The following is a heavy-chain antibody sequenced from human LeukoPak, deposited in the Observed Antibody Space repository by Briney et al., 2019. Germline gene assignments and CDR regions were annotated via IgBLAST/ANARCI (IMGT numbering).Heavy chain of an antibody. J-gene: IGHJ4*02. V-gene: IGHV1-2*06. CDR2: INPNSGGT. CDR1: GYTFTGYY. CDR3: ARDGDYDYVWGSPDY. D-gene: IGHD3-16*01. Sequence: VASVEVSCKASGYTFTGYYMHWVRQAPGQGLEWMGRINPNSGGTNYAQKFQGRVTMTRDTSISTAYMELGRLRSDDTAVYYCARDGDYDYVWGSPDYWGQGTLVTVSS.